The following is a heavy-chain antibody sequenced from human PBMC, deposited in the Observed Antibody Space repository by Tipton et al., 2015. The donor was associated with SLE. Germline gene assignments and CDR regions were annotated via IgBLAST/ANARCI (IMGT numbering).Heavy chain of an antibody. CDR1: GFTFSSYA. CDR3: AKDSGFLGFAEYFQH. CDR2: ISGSGGST. J-gene: IGHJ1*01. D-gene: IGHD3-3*01. Sequence: SLRLSCAASGFTFSSYAMSWVRQAPGKGLEWVSAISGSGGSTYYADSVKGRFTISRDNSKNTLYLQMNSLRAEETAVYYCAKDSGFLGFAEYFQHWGQGTLLTVSS. V-gene: IGHV3-23*01.